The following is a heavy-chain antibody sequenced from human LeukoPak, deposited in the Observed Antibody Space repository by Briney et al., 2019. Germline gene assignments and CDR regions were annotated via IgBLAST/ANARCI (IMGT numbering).Heavy chain of an antibody. CDR2: TYYRSEWYY. Sequence: SQTLSLTCATSGDSVSSNSVVWDWIRQSPSRGLEWLGRTYYRSEWYYHYAVSVKSRITINPDTSKNQFSLQLNSVTPDDTGVYYCARLLNAAFDIWGLGTMVTVSS. CDR1: GDSVSSNSVV. J-gene: IGHJ3*02. V-gene: IGHV6-1*01. CDR3: ARLLNAAFDI.